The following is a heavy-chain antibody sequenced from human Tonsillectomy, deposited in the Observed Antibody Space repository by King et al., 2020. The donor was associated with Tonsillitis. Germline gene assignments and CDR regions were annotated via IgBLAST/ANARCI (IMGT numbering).Heavy chain of an antibody. CDR3: ATFWSGYFDY. CDR1: GFTFRSYW. CDR2: IRQDGSEK. D-gene: IGHD3-3*01. J-gene: IGHJ4*02. Sequence: VQLVESGGGLVQTGGSLRLSCGASGFTFRSYWMSWVRQAPGKGLEWVANIRQDGSEKFYVDSVKGRFTMSRDNAKNSLYLQMSSLRAEETAVYYCATFWSGYFDYWGRGTLVPVSS. V-gene: IGHV3-7*01.